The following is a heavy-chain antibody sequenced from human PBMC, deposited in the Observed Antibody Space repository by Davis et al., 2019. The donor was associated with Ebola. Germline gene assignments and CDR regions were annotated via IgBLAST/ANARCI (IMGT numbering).Heavy chain of an antibody. J-gene: IGHJ4*02. V-gene: IGHV1-18*01. CDR3: ARDLGTAMAPG. CDR1: GYTFTSYG. D-gene: IGHD5-18*01. CDR2: ISAYNGNT. Sequence: ASVKVSCKASGYTFTSYGISWVRQAPGQGLEWMGWISAYNGNTNYAQKLQGRVTMTTDKSTSTAYMELSSLRSEDTAVYYCARDLGTAMAPGWGQGTLVTVSS.